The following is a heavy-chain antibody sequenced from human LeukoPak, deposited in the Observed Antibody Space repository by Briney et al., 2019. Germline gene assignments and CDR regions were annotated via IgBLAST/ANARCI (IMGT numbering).Heavy chain of an antibody. D-gene: IGHD2/OR15-2a*01. CDR2: ISQDGGEI. CDR3: KRLRSYFIS. V-gene: IGHV3-7*01. J-gene: IGHJ1*01. CDR1: GFTFNTYW. Sequence: PGGSLRLSCAASGFTFNTYWMAWVRQAPAGKGLERVAIISQDGGEIYYAVSVRGRLTISRDNDKNTLYLQRNSLRAEDTTMYYYKRLRSYFISWGQGTRVSV.